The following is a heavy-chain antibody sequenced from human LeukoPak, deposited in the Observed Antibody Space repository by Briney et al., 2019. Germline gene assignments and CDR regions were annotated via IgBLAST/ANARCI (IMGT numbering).Heavy chain of an antibody. CDR3: ARSADRSGYFREITLYYFDY. CDR1: GFTFSDFY. D-gene: IGHD3-22*01. V-gene: IGHV3-11*01. CDR2: ISNRGSTI. Sequence: GGSLRLSCAASGFTFSDFYMTWLRQAPGKGLEWVSYISNRGSTIHYADSVRGRFTISRDNAKKSLYLQMNSLRAEDTAVYYCARSADRSGYFREITLYYFDYWGQGTLVTVSS. J-gene: IGHJ4*02.